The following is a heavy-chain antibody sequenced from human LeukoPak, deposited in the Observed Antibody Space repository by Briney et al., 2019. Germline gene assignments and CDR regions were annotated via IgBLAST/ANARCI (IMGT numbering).Heavy chain of an antibody. CDR3: ARDGDSGYEYYYYYGMDV. CDR2: INAGNGNT. CDR1: GYTFTSYA. Sequence: ASVKVSCKASGYTFTSYAMHWVRQAPGQRLEWMGWINAGNGNTKYSQKFQGRVTITRDTSASTAYMELSSLRSEDTAVYYCARDGDSGYEYYYYYGMDVWGEGTTVTVSS. D-gene: IGHD5-12*01. J-gene: IGHJ6*04. V-gene: IGHV1-3*01.